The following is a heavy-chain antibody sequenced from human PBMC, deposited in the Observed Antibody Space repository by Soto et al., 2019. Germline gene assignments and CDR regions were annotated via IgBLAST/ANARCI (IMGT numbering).Heavy chain of an antibody. D-gene: IGHD3-22*01. J-gene: IGHJ4*02. Sequence: GGSLRLSCAASGFTFSGYYMSWIRQAPGKGLEWVSYISSSSSYTNYADSVKGRFTISRDNAKNSLYLQMNSLRAEDTAVYYCARDRYLSGFWGQGTLVTVSS. CDR1: GFTFSGYY. CDR2: ISSSSSYT. CDR3: ARDRYLSGF. V-gene: IGHV3-11*06.